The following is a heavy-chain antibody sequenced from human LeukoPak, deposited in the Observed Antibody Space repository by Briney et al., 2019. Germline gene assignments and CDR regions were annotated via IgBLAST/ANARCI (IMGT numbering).Heavy chain of an antibody. V-gene: IGHV1-46*01. D-gene: IGHD5-24*01. Sequence: ASVKASCKASGYTFTSYYMHWVRQAPGQGLEWMGIINPSGGSTSYAQKFQGRVTMTRDTSTSTVYMELSSLRSEDTAVYYCARGRSRDSKKSFLVGHNWGQGTLVTVSS. CDR3: ARGRSRDSKKSFLVGHN. CDR2: INPSGGST. J-gene: IGHJ4*02. CDR1: GYTFTSYY.